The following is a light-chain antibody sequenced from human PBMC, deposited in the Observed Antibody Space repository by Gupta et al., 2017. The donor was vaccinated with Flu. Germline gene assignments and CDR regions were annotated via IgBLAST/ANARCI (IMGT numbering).Light chain of an antibody. Sequence: QSALTQPAAVSGSPGQSITIPCPGTSSDVGGYNYVSWYQQHPGKAPKLMIYEVSNRPSGVSNRFSGSKSGNTASLTISVLQAEDEADYYCSSYTSSSTVVFGGGTKLTVL. J-gene: IGLJ2*01. V-gene: IGLV2-14*01. CDR2: EVS. CDR1: SSDVGGYNY. CDR3: SSYTSSSTVV.